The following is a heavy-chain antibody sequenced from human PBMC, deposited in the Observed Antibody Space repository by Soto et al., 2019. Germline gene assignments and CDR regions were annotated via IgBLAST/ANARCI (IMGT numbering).Heavy chain of an antibody. Sequence: QVQLVQSGAEVKKPGASVKVSCKASGYTFTSYYMHWVRQAPGQGLEWMGIINPSGGSTSYAQKFQGRVTMTRDTSTSTVYRELSSLRSEDTAVYYCASPQWLVRDAFDIWGQGTMVTVSS. CDR2: INPSGGST. J-gene: IGHJ3*02. CDR1: GYTFTSYY. V-gene: IGHV1-46*03. CDR3: ASPQWLVRDAFDI. D-gene: IGHD6-19*01.